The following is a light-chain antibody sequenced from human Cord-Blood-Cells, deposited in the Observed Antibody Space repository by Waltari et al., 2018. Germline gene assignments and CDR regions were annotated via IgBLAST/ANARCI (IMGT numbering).Light chain of an antibody. CDR1: QSVSSY. V-gene: IGKV3-11*01. Sequence: EIVLTQSPATLSLSPGERATLSCRASQSVSSYLAWYQQKPGQAPRLLIYDASNRATGIPARFSGSVSGTDFTLTISSLESEDFAVYYCQQRSNWPELTFGGGTKVEIK. CDR2: DAS. CDR3: QQRSNWPELT. J-gene: IGKJ4*01.